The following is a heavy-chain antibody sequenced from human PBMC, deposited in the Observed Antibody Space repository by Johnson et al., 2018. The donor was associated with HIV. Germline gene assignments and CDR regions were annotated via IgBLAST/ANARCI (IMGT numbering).Heavy chain of an antibody. CDR3: AKDEGGSYSQDAFDI. J-gene: IGHJ3*02. CDR2: INWNGGRT. V-gene: IGHV3-20*04. Sequence: VQLVESGGGLVQPGGSLRLSCVASGVTFDDYGMSWVRQTPGKGLEWVSGINWNGGRTGYTDSVKGRFTISRDNAKNSLYLQMNSLRAEDTALYYCAKDEGGSYSQDAFDIWGQGTMVTVSS. CDR1: GVTFDDYG. D-gene: IGHD1-26*01.